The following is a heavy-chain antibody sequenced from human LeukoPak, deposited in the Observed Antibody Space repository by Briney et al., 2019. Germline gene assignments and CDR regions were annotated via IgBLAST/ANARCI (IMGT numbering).Heavy chain of an antibody. D-gene: IGHD2-15*01. CDR2: ISANKGDT. J-gene: IGHJ4*02. CDR1: GYTFISYG. CDR3: ARADIIVVAGATPVGSAFEY. Sequence: ASVNVSCKTSGYTFISYGISWLRQAPGQGIEWMGWISANKGDTEYAQKFQGRLTVTRDTSTSTAYMELKRLKSDDTAVYYCARADIIVVAGATPVGSAFEYWGQGTLITVS. V-gene: IGHV1-18*01.